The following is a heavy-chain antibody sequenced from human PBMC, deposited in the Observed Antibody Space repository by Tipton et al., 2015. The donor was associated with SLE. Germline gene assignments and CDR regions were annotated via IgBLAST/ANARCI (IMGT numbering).Heavy chain of an antibody. V-gene: IGHV4-30-4*01. CDR1: GGSISSGDYY. CDR3: AREVEREWEQWLVLDY. CDR2: IYYSGST. Sequence: TLSLTCTVSGGSISSGDYYWSWIRQPPGKGLEWIGYIYYSGSTYYNPSLKSRVTISVDTSKNQFSLKLSSVTAADTAVYYCAREVEREWEQWLVLDYWGQGTLVTVSS. D-gene: IGHD6-19*01. J-gene: IGHJ4*02.